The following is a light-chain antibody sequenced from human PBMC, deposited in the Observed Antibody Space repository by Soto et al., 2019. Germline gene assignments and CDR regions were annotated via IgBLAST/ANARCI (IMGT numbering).Light chain of an antibody. Sequence: DIQMTQSPSSLSASVVDRVTITCRASQSISSYLNWYLQKPGKAPKLLIYAASSLQSGVPSRFSGSGSGTEFTLTISSLQPDDSATYYCQQYNRYRTFGQGTKVDIK. CDR3: QQYNRYRT. CDR1: QSISSY. J-gene: IGKJ1*01. V-gene: IGKV1-39*01. CDR2: AAS.